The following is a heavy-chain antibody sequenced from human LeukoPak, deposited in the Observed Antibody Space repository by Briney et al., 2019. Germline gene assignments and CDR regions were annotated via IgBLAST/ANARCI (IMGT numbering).Heavy chain of an antibody. D-gene: IGHD6-13*01. V-gene: IGHV4-59*01. Sequence: SETLSLTCTVSGGSISSYYWSWIRQPPGKGLEWIGYIYYCGSTNYNPSLKSRVTISVDTSKNQFSLKLSSVTAADTAVYYCARDLGRAAAGNYWGQGTLVTVSS. CDR1: GGSISSYY. CDR3: ARDLGRAAAGNY. J-gene: IGHJ4*02. CDR2: IYYCGST.